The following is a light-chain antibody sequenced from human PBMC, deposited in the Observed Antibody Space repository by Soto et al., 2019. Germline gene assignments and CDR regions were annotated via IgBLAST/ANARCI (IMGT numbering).Light chain of an antibody. CDR2: GAS. CDR1: QSVSSSY. Sequence: EIVLTQSPGTLSLSPGERATLSCRASQSVSSSYLAWYQQKPGQAPRLLIYGASSRATGIPDRFSGSGSGTDFTLTISRLEPEDFAVYSCQQYCSSQWTFGQGTKVDI. V-gene: IGKV3-20*01. J-gene: IGKJ1*01. CDR3: QQYCSSQWT.